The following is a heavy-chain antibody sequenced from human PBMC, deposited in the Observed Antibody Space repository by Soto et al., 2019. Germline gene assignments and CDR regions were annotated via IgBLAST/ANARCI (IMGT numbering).Heavy chain of an antibody. CDR2: ISSSSSTI. Sequence: RLSCSAPGFTFSSYNMKWGPQAPGKGLEWVSYISSSSSTIYYADSVKGRFTISRDNAKNSLYLQMNSLRAEDTAVYYCAREADILNWFDPWGQGTLVTVSS. CDR1: GFTFSSYN. CDR3: AREADILNWFDP. J-gene: IGHJ5*02. V-gene: IGHV3-48*01. D-gene: IGHD3-9*01.